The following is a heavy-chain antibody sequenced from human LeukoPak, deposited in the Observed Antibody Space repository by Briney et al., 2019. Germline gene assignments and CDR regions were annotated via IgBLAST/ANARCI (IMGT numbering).Heavy chain of an antibody. V-gene: IGHV1-46*01. J-gene: IGHJ6*03. CDR2: INPSGGST. CDR1: GYTFTNYY. D-gene: IGHD6-19*01. CDR3: ARDGWYISYMDV. Sequence: ASVKVSCKASGYTFTNYYIHWVRQAPGQGLEWMGLINPSGGSTNYAQKFQGRVTMTRDTSTSTVYMELSSLRSEDTAVYYCARDGWYISYMDVWGKGTTVIVSS.